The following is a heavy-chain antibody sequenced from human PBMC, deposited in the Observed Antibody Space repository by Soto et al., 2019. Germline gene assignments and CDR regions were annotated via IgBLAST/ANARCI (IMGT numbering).Heavy chain of an antibody. CDR3: AKDRIVMIRGVMNYYGMDV. CDR1: GFTFSNYG. V-gene: IGHV3-30*18. CDR2: ILYDGSDK. D-gene: IGHD3-10*01. Sequence: QVHLVESGGGVVQPGRSLRLSCAASGFTFSNYGMHWVRQAPGKGLEWVAFILYDGSDKYFADSVKGRSTISRDNSKNTLDLQMNSLRAEDTAVYYCAKDRIVMIRGVMNYYGMDVWGQGTTVTVSS. J-gene: IGHJ6*02.